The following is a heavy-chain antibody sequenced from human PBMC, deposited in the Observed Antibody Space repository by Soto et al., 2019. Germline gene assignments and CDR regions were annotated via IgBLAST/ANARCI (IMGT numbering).Heavy chain of an antibody. V-gene: IGHV4-61*01. CDR3: ARHPGYYDILTGYTTYYFDS. Sequence: PSETLSLTCTVSGGSVSSGNYYWSWIRQPPGKGLEWIGYFYYTGNTGYNPSLKSRVTISLDTPKNQFSLKLSSVTAADTAVYYCARHPGYYDILTGYTTYYFDSWGQGILVTVSS. D-gene: IGHD3-9*01. CDR2: FYYTGNT. J-gene: IGHJ4*02. CDR1: GGSVSSGNYY.